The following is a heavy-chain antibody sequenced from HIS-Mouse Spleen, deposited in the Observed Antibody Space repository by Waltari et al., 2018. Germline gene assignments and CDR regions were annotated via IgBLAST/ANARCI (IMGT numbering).Heavy chain of an antibody. CDR2: INHSGST. J-gene: IGHJ3*02. CDR1: GGSFSGYY. Sequence: QVQLQQWGAGLLKPSETLSLTCAVYGGSFSGYYGSWIRQPPGKGLGWIGEINHSGSTNYNPSLKSRVTISVDTSKNQFSLKLSSVTAADTAVYYCAGSADDAFDIWGQGTMVTVSS. V-gene: IGHV4-34*01. CDR3: AGSADDAFDI.